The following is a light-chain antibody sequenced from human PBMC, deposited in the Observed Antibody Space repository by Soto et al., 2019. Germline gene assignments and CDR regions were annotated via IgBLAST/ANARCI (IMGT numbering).Light chain of an antibody. J-gene: IGLJ3*02. V-gene: IGLV1-47*01. CDR2: RNN. CDR3: TTWDDSLNGRV. CDR1: SSNIGSEY. Sequence: QSVLTQPPSASGTPGQRVTISCSGSSSNIGSEYVVWYQHLPGTAPKLLIYRNNQRPSGVPDRFSGSKSGTSASLAISGLRSEDEADFYCTTWDDSLNGRVFGGGTKVTVL.